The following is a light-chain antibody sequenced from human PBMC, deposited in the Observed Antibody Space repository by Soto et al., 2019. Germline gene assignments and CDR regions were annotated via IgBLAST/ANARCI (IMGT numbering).Light chain of an antibody. Sequence: DIVMTQSPDSLAVSLGERATINCKSSQSLLYTSSNKNSLAWYQQRPGQPPKLLIYWASTRESGVPDRFTGSGSGTDFTLTISSLQAEDVAVYYCQQYHRIPGTFGPGTKVEIK. V-gene: IGKV4-1*01. CDR3: QQYHRIPGT. CDR2: WAS. J-gene: IGKJ3*01. CDR1: QSLLYTSSNKNS.